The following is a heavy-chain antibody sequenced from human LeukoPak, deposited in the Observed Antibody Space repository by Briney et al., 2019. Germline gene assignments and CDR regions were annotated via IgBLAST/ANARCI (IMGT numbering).Heavy chain of an antibody. CDR2: ISWDGGST. CDR3: AKKGYGGNSGGAYFDS. D-gene: IGHD4-23*01. Sequence: SGGSLRLSCAASGFTFDDYTMHWVRQAPGKSLEWLSLISWDGGSTYYADSVKGRFTISRDNSKNSLYLQMNSLRTEDTALYYCAKKGYGGNSGGAYFDSWGQGTLVTVSS. J-gene: IGHJ4*02. V-gene: IGHV3-43*01. CDR1: GFTFDDYT.